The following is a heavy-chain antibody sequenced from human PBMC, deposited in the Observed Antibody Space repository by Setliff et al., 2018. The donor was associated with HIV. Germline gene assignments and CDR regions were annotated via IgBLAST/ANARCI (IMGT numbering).Heavy chain of an antibody. V-gene: IGHV1-8*03. Sequence: ASVKVSCKASGYTFTSYEINWVRQATGQGLEWMGWMNPNSGNTGYAQKFQGRVTITTDESTSTAYMELSSLRSEDTAVYYCARGAPRNIWGYYYYYMDVWGKGTTVTVSS. J-gene: IGHJ6*03. CDR2: MNPNSGNT. CDR1: GYTFTSYE. D-gene: IGHD3-16*01. CDR3: ARGAPRNIWGYYYYYMDV.